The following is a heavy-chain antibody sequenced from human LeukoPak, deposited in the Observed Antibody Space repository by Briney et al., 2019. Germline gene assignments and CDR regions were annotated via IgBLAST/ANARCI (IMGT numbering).Heavy chain of an antibody. CDR1: GFTFDDYA. D-gene: IGHD3-16*01. Sequence: SLRLSCAASGFTFDDYAMHWVRQAPGKGLEWVSGISWNSGSIGYADSVKGRFTISRDNAKNSLYLQMNSLRAEDTAVYYCARFTFYFDYWGQGTLVTVSS. CDR3: ARFTFYFDY. J-gene: IGHJ4*02. CDR2: ISWNSGSI. V-gene: IGHV3-9*01.